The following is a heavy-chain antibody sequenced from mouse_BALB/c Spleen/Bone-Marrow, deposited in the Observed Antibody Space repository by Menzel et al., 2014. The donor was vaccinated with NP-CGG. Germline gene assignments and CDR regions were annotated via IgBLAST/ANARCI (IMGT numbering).Heavy chain of an antibody. V-gene: IGHV1-18*01. D-gene: IGHD1-1*01. CDR2: INPYNGGT. J-gene: IGHJ1*01. Sequence: EVQLQESGPELVKPGASMKISCKASGYSFTGYTMNWVKQSHGKNLEWIGLINPYNGGTTYNQYFKGKATVTVDRSSSTAYMELLSLTSEDSAVYYCASYYGSTWYFDVWGAGTTVTVSS. CDR3: ASYYGSTWYFDV. CDR1: GYSFTGYT.